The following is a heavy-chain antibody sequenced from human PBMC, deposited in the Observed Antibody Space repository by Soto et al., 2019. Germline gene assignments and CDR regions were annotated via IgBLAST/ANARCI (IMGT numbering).Heavy chain of an antibody. CDR2: ISDNGGNK. V-gene: IGHV3-30-3*01. CDR3: ATGNDRPFDY. CDR1: GFTFSGYA. Sequence: GGSLRLSCAASGFTFSGYAMRWFRQAPGKGLEWVAVISDNGGNKYYADSVKGRFTISRDNSKNTLYLQMNSLRDEDTAVYYCATGNDRPFDYWGQGTMVTVSS. D-gene: IGHD2-8*01. J-gene: IGHJ4*02.